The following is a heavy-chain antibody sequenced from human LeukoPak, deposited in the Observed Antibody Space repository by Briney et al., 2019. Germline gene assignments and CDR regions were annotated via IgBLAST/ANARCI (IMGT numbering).Heavy chain of an antibody. J-gene: IGHJ6*02. CDR1: GFTLSDYA. CDR3: ARDQSITVAGSYYYGLDV. V-gene: IGHV3-30-3*01. Sequence: GGSLRLSCAAAGFTLSDYAMHWVRQAPGKGLDWVAVVSYDGNNKYYADSVKGRFTISRDNSKNTLYLQMNSLRAEDTALYYCARDQSITVAGSYYYGLDVWGQGTTVTVSS. D-gene: IGHD6-19*01. CDR2: VSYDGNNK.